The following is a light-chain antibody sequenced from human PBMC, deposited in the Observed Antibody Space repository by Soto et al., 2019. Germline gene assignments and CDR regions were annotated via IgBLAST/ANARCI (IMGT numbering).Light chain of an antibody. Sequence: EIVLTQSPGTLSLSPGERATLSCRASQSVSSSYLAWYQQTPGQAPSLLIYGASSRATGIPARFSGSGSGTDFTLTISTLEPEDFALYYCQQYGSSRVFSFGPGTKVDIK. CDR3: QQYGSSRVFS. CDR2: GAS. CDR1: QSVSSSY. V-gene: IGKV3-20*01. J-gene: IGKJ3*01.